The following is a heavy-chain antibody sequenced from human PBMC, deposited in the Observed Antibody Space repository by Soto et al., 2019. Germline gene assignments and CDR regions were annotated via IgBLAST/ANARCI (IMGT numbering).Heavy chain of an antibody. J-gene: IGHJ5*02. D-gene: IGHD4-4*01. Sequence: SETLSLTCAVSGGSISSGGYSWSWIRQPPGKGLEWIGYIYHSGSTYYNPSLKSRVTISVDRSKNQFSLKLSSVTAADTAVYYCARTRLHLFDPWAREPWSPSP. CDR1: GGSISSGGYS. V-gene: IGHV4-30-2*01. CDR3: ARTRLHLFDP. CDR2: IYHSGST.